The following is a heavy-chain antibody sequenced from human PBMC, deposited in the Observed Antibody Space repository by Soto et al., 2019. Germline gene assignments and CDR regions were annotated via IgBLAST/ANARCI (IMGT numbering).Heavy chain of an antibody. J-gene: IGHJ4*02. CDR3: ARGGGGYYGSGSIDY. Sequence: SETLSLTCTVSGGSISSGGYYWSWIRQHPGKGLEWIGYIYYSGSTYYNPSLKSRVTISVDTSKNQFSLKLSSVTAADTAVYYCARGGGGYYGSGSIDYWGQGTLVTVSS. D-gene: IGHD3-10*01. V-gene: IGHV4-31*03. CDR2: IYYSGST. CDR1: GGSISSGGYY.